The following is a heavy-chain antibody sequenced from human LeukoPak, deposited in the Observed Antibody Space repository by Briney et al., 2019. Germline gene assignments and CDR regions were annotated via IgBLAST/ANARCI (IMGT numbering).Heavy chain of an antibody. V-gene: IGHV3-7*01. J-gene: IGHJ4*02. CDR1: GFTFSNAW. Sequence: QAGGSLRLSCAASGFTFSNAWMSWVRQVPGKGLEWVANIKQGGSEKYYVDSVKGRFTISRDNAKNSLYLQMNSLRAEDTAVYYCARADYDYVWGSYRQYYFDYWGQGTLVTVSS. D-gene: IGHD3-16*02. CDR2: IKQGGSEK. CDR3: ARADYDYVWGSYRQYYFDY.